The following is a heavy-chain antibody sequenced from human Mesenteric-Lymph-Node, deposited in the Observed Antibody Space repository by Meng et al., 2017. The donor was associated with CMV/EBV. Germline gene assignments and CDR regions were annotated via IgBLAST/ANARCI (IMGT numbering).Heavy chain of an antibody. D-gene: IGHD3-3*01. Sequence: SETLYLTCTVSGGSISSGSYYWGWIRQPPGKGLEWIGSISYIGSTDYDPSLKSRVTISVDTSKNQFSLRLRSVTAADTAVYYCAREAVFGVGYYGMDVWGQGTTVTVSS. CDR3: AREAVFGVGYYGMDV. J-gene: IGHJ6*02. V-gene: IGHV4-39*07. CDR1: GGSISSGSYY. CDR2: ISYIGST.